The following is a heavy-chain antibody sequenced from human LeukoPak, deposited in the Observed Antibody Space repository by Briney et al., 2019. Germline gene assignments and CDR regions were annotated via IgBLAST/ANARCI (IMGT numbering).Heavy chain of an antibody. J-gene: IGHJ5*02. CDR3: ARERRVVVVAANLNWFDP. D-gene: IGHD2-15*01. CDR2: INPNSGGT. V-gene: IGHV1-2*02. Sequence: GASVKVSCKASGYTFTDYYIHWVRQAPGQGLEGMGGINPNSGGTNYAQKFQGRVTMTRDTSISTAYMELSRLRSDDTAVYYCARERRVVVVAANLNWFDPWGQGTLVTVSS. CDR1: GYTFTDYY.